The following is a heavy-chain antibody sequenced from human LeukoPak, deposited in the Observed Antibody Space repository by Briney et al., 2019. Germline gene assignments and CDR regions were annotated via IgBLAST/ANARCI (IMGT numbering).Heavy chain of an antibody. CDR2: INPNSGGT. J-gene: IGHJ3*02. V-gene: IGHV1-2*02. D-gene: IGHD2-2*02. CDR3: ARGDEVVVPAAIGAFDI. CDR1: GYTLTELS. Sequence: GASVKVSCKVSGYTLTELSMHWVRQAPGQGLEWMGWINPNSGGTNYAQKFQGRVTMTRDTSISTAYMELSRLRSDDTAVYYCARGDEVVVPAAIGAFDIWGQGTMVTVSS.